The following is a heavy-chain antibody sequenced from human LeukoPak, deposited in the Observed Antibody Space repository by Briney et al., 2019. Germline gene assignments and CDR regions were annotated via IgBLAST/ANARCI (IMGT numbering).Heavy chain of an antibody. CDR2: IGEEKSGSWT. Sequence: GGSLRLSCAASGFTLSNYPMGWVRQAPVKGLEWLSAIGEEKSGSWTKSADSVKGRFTISRDNSKNTLYLQMNSLRAEDTAVYYCAKDRTLRVDWDAFDIWGQGTMVTVSS. CDR1: GFTLSNYP. D-gene: IGHD5-12*01. CDR3: AKDRTLRVDWDAFDI. V-gene: IGHV3-23*01. J-gene: IGHJ3*02.